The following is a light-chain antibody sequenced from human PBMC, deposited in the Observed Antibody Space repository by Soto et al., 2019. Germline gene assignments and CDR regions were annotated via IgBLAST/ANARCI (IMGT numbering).Light chain of an antibody. CDR1: SSNIGAGKY. CDR3: QSYDRGLSASV. Sequence: QSVLTQPPSVSGAPGQRVTISCTGGSSNIGAGKYVHWYQQLPGRAPKLLIYGDTNRPSGVPDRFSASKSGTSASLAITGLQAEDEADYHCQSYDRGLSASVFGGGTKVTVL. CDR2: GDT. J-gene: IGLJ3*02. V-gene: IGLV1-40*01.